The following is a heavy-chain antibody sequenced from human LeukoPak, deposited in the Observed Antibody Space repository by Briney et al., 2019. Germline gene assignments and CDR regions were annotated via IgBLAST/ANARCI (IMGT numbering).Heavy chain of an antibody. CDR2: IYTSGST. CDR3: ARHSWGPRGAGVLYYSDY. CDR1: GGSISSYY. V-gene: IGHV4-4*09. Sequence: PSETLSLTCTVSGGSISSYYWSWIRQPPGKGLEWIGYIYTSGSTNYNPSLKSRVTISVDTSKNQFSLKLSSVTAADTAVYYCARHSWGPRGAGVLYYSDYWGQGTLVTVSS. D-gene: IGHD3-16*01. J-gene: IGHJ4*02.